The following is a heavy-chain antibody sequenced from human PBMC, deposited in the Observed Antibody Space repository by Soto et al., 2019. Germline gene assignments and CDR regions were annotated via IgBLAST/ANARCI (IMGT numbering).Heavy chain of an antibody. Sequence: VQLLASGGGLVQPGGSLRLSCAASGFTFSSYAMSWVRQAPGKGLEWVSAISGSGGSTYYADSVKGRFTISRDNSKNTLYLQMNSLRAEDTAVYYCAKEMVYAPNLYNWFDPWGQGTLVTVSS. J-gene: IGHJ5*02. CDR2: ISGSGGST. CDR3: AKEMVYAPNLYNWFDP. D-gene: IGHD2-8*01. CDR1: GFTFSSYA. V-gene: IGHV3-23*01.